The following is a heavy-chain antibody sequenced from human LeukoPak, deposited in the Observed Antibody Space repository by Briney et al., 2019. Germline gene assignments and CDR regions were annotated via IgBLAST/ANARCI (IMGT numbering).Heavy chain of an antibody. Sequence: GGSLRLSCATSGFTFSSIWMSWVRQAPGKGLEWVANIKHDGSETDYVDSVKGRFTISRDNAKNSLHLQMNSLRVEDTAVYYCAKNGGPHGMDVWGQGTTVTVSS. CDR2: IKHDGSET. D-gene: IGHD3-16*01. J-gene: IGHJ6*02. CDR3: AKNGGPHGMDV. CDR1: GFTFSSIW. V-gene: IGHV3-7*02.